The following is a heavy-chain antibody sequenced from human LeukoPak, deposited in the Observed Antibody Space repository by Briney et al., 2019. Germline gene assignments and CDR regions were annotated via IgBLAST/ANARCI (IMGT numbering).Heavy chain of an antibody. CDR1: GFTFSSYG. CDR2: IWYDGSNK. Sequence: GGSLRHSCAASGFTFSSYGMHWVRQAPGKGLEWVAVIWYDGSNKYYADSVKGRFTISRDNSKDTLYLQMNSLRAEDTAVYYCAREEEMATMVYWGQGTLVTVSS. D-gene: IGHD5-24*01. V-gene: IGHV3-33*01. CDR3: AREEEMATMVY. J-gene: IGHJ4*02.